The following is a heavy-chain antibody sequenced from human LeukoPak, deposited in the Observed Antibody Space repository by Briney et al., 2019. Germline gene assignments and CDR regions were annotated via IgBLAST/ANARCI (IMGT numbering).Heavy chain of an antibody. Sequence: KPSGTLSLTCAVSGGSISSSSYYWGWIRQPPGKGLEWIGSIYYSGSTYYNPSLKSRVTISVDTSKNQFSLKLSSVTAADTAVYYCARHFSSSGWYPKEFDYWGQGTLVTVSS. V-gene: IGHV4-39*01. CDR3: ARHFSSSGWYPKEFDY. J-gene: IGHJ4*02. CDR1: GGSISSSSYY. CDR2: IYYSGST. D-gene: IGHD6-19*01.